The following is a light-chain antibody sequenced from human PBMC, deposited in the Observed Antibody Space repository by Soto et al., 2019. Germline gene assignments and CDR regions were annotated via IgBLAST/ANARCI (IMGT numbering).Light chain of an antibody. J-gene: IGKJ4*01. CDR1: QRVSSY. V-gene: IGKV3-11*01. CDR2: DAS. CDR3: QQRRDWPLT. Sequence: EIVLTQSPATLHLSPGESATLACRASQRVSSYLACYQQKPGQAPRLHISDASIRATGIPARFSGSGSGTDCTLTVSSLEPQEFAVYYFQQRRDWPLTFGGGTKVEI.